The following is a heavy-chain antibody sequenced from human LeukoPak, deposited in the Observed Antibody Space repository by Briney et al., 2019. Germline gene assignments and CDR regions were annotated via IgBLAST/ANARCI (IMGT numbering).Heavy chain of an antibody. Sequence: GGSLRLSCAASGFTFSNAWMSWVRQAPGKGLEWVGRIKSKTDGGTTDYAAPVKGRFTISRDDSKNTLYLQMNSLKTEDTAVYYCTLDDHGDYGRVYWGQGTLVTVSS. CDR2: IKSKTDGGTT. CDR1: GFTFSNAW. D-gene: IGHD4-17*01. CDR3: TLDDHGDYGRVY. V-gene: IGHV3-15*01. J-gene: IGHJ4*02.